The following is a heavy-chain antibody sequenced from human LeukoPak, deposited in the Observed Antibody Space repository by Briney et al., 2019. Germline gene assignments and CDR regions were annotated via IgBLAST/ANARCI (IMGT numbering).Heavy chain of an antibody. CDR3: ASLWRSKYFQH. D-gene: IGHD3-3*01. CDR2: ISGSGGST. Sequence: PGGSLRLCCAASGFTFSSYAMSWVRQATGKGLEWVSAISGSGGSTYYADSVKGRFTISRDNSKNTLYLQMNSLRAEDTAVYYCASLWRSKYFQHWGQGTLVTVSS. CDR1: GFTFSSYA. V-gene: IGHV3-23*01. J-gene: IGHJ1*01.